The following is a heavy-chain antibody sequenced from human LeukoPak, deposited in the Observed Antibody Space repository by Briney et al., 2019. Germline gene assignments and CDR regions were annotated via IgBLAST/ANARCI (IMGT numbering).Heavy chain of an antibody. Sequence: GGSLRLSCAASGFTFSGSAIHWVRQASGKGLEWVCRIRSKADNYATGYAASGKGRFTLSRDDSKNTAYLQMNRLNTEDTAVYYCTRVPTRGSGNDYWGQGTQVTVSS. V-gene: IGHV3-73*01. CDR2: IRSKADNYAT. CDR3: TRVPTRGSGNDY. D-gene: IGHD3-10*01. CDR1: GFTFSGSA. J-gene: IGHJ4*02.